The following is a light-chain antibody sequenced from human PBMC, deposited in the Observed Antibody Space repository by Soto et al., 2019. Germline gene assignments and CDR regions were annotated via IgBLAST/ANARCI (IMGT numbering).Light chain of an antibody. Sequence: QSALTQPPSASGSPGQSVTISCTGTSSDVGGYNYVSWYQQHPGKAPKLMIYEVSKRPSGVPDRFSGSKSGNTASLTVSGLQAEDEADYYCSSYAGSNNLHVFGPVTKVTVL. CDR2: EVS. J-gene: IGLJ1*01. CDR3: SSYAGSNNLHV. V-gene: IGLV2-8*01. CDR1: SSDVGGYNY.